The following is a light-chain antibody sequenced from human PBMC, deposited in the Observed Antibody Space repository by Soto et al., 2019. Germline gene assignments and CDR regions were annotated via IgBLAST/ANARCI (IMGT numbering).Light chain of an antibody. CDR3: QHCHEYPYI. J-gene: IGKJ2*01. CDR2: AAS. Sequence: DIQMTQSPVSLSASVGDRVTITCRASETISTFLNWYQQKPGKAPKVLIFAASSLKSGVPSRFSGSGSGTEFTLTISSLQPDDFATYYCQHCHEYPYIFGQGTKVDIK. CDR1: ETISTF. V-gene: IGKV1-39*01.